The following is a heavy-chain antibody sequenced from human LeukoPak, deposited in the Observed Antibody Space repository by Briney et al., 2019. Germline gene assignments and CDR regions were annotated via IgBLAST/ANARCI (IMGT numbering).Heavy chain of an antibody. V-gene: IGHV3-9*01. Sequence: GRSLRLSCAASGFTFDDYAMHWVRQAPGKGLEWVSGISWNSGSIGYADSVKGRFTISRDNAKNSLYLQMNSLRVEDTAVYYCAREWNRWGQGTLVTVS. CDR1: GFTFDDYA. D-gene: IGHD1-1*01. CDR2: ISWNSGSI. CDR3: AREWNR. J-gene: IGHJ4*02.